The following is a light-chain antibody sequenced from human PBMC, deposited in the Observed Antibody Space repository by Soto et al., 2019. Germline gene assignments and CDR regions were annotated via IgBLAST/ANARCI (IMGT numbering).Light chain of an antibody. J-gene: IGLJ3*02. V-gene: IGLV1-44*01. CDR1: SSNIGRNT. CDR2: AND. Sequence: QSVLTQPPSASGTPGQRVTISCSGSSSNIGRNTVNWYQQLPGTAPKLLIFANDQRPSGVPDRFSGSKSGTSASLAISGLQSEDEADYFCNSYTNNSTQVFGGGTKLTVL. CDR3: NSYTNNSTQV.